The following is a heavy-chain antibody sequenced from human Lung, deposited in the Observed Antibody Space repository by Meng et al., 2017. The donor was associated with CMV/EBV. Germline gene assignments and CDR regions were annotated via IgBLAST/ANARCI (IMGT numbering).Heavy chain of an antibody. D-gene: IGHD2-2*01. J-gene: IGHJ6*02. CDR2: ISGSGGST. CDR3: AKDGGYCSSTSGYLIPTYYYYYGMDF. V-gene: IGHV3-23*01. CDR1: GFTFSSYA. Sequence: GGSLRLXCAASGFTFSSYAMSWVRQAPGKGLEWVSAISGSGGSTYYADSVKGRFTISRDNSKNTLYLQMNSLRAEDTAVYYCAKDGGYCSSTSGYLIPTYYYYYGMDFXGQGXTVTVSS.